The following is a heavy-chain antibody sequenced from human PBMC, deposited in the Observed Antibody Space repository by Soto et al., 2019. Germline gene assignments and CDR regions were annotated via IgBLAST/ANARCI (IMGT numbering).Heavy chain of an antibody. J-gene: IGHJ4*02. V-gene: IGHV1-18*01. CDR2: ISAFNGNT. D-gene: IGHD3-16*01. CDR3: AGGPGDGVGF. CDR1: GYTFTSYG. Sequence: QVQLVQSGAEVKKPGASVKVSCKASGYTFTSYGISWVRQAPGQWLEWMGWISAFNGNTNYAQKLQGRVNMTTDTTPRTGYLEAGGLKSGEPAVDFWAGGPGDGVGFWGQGTLVTVSS.